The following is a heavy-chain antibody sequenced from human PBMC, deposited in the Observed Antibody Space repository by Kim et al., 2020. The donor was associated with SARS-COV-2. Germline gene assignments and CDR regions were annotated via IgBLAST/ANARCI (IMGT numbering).Heavy chain of an antibody. J-gene: IGHJ6*01. V-gene: IGHV4-59*01. CDR2: IYYSGST. Sequence: SETLSLTCTVSGGSISSYYWSWIRQPPGKGLEWIGYIYYSGSTNYNPSLKSRVTISVDTSKNQFSLKLSSVTAADTAVYYCARDRVVRYFDCSPRGPYY. CDR1: GGSISSYY. D-gene: IGHD3-9*01. CDR3: ARDRVVRYFDCSPRGPYY.